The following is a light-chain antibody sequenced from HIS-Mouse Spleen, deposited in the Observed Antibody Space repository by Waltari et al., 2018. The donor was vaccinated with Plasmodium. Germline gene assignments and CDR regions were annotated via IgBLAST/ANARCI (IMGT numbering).Light chain of an antibody. J-gene: IGLJ1*01. Sequence: QSALTQPASVSGSPGQSNTISCTGTSSDVGSYNLVSWYQQHPGKAPKLMIYEGSKRPSGVSNRFSGSKSGNTASLTISGLQAEDEADYYCCSYAGSSYVFGTGTKVTVL. CDR1: SSDVGSYNL. V-gene: IGLV2-23*01. CDR2: EGS. CDR3: CSYAGSSYV.